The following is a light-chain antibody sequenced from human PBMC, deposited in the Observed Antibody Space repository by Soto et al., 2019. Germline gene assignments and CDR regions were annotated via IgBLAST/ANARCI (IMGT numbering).Light chain of an antibody. J-gene: IGKJ1*01. CDR1: QSVRSN. V-gene: IGKV3-15*01. CDR3: QEYDNWPLWT. Sequence: ETVMTQSPATLPVSPGERATLSCRASQSVRSNLAWYQQKPGQAPRLLIYGASTRATGVPARFSGSGSGTEFTLTINSLQSGDFALYYCQEYDNWPLWTFGQGTKVEVK. CDR2: GAS.